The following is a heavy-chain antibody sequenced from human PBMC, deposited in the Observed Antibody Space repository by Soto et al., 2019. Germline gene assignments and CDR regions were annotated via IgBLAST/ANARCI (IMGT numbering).Heavy chain of an antibody. V-gene: IGHV3-48*02. CDR3: ARCSRNSCYSYGVDV. Sequence: LILSCGGWGFTFRDCGMNWFRQTPVKGLEWVSYISDSGATKHYADSVKGRFTISRDNGKDSLYLQMNSLRDEDTAVYFCARCSRNSCYSYGVDVWGQGATVTVSS. J-gene: IGHJ6*01. CDR2: ISDSGATK. D-gene: IGHD2-15*01. CDR1: GFTFRDCG.